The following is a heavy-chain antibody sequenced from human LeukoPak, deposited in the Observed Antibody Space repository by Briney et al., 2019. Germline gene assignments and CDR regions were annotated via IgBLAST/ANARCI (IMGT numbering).Heavy chain of an antibody. CDR1: GFAFRSFD. D-gene: IGHD6-19*01. CDR2: LSGSGDTT. V-gene: IGHV3-23*01. CDR3: VRSFPRYIPVAGTGGGS. Sequence: GGSLRLSCAASGFAFRSFDMSWVRQAPGKGLEWVSSLSGSGDTTYYADSVKGRFTISRDNSNNTLYLQMNSLRAEDTALYYCVRSFPRYIPVAGTGGGSWGQGTLVTVSS. J-gene: IGHJ5*02.